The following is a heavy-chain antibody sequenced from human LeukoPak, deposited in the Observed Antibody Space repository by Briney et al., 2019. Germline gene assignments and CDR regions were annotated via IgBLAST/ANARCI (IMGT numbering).Heavy chain of an antibody. J-gene: IGHJ4*02. CDR3: ARYSSGWFDY. Sequence: PSETLSLTCTVSGGSISSSSYYWGWIRQPPGTGLEWIGSIYYSGSTYYNPSLKSRVTISVDTSKNQFSLKLSSVTAADTAVYYCARYSSGWFDYWGQGTLVTVSS. CDR2: IYYSGST. CDR1: GGSISSSSYY. D-gene: IGHD6-19*01. V-gene: IGHV4-39*01.